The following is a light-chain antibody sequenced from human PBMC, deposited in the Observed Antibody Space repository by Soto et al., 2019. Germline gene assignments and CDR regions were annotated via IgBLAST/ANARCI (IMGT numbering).Light chain of an antibody. CDR1: QCVVYN. CDR3: QQYGDWPLT. CDR2: ATS. Sequence: ERVVPPSPATLSVSPGERATLSCRASQCVVYNFSWYQQKPGQASRLLIFATSTRATGVPARFSGSGSGTELTHAISSLQSEDCAVYDSQQYGDWPLTFGGGANVEIE. V-gene: IGKV3D-15*01. J-gene: IGKJ4*01.